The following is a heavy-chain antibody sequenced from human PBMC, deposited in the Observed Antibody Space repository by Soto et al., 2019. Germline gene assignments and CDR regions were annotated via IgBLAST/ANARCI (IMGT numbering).Heavy chain of an antibody. J-gene: IGHJ2*01. CDR3: ARGYYTSWYWFDR. CDR1: GGSVSTGVHY. CDR2: IYYSGST. D-gene: IGHD6-13*01. V-gene: IGHV4-61*08. Sequence: QVQLQESGPGLVKPSETLSLTCTVSVSGGSVSTGVHYWSWLRQPPVKGLEWIGYIYYSGSTNYNPSLKSRVTISVDTSKNQFSLKLTSVTAADTAVYYCARGYYTSWYWFDRWGRGTLVTVSS.